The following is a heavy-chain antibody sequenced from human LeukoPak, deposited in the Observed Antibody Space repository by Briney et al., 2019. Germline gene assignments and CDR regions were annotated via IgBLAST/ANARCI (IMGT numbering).Heavy chain of an antibody. CDR1: GYTFTSYY. D-gene: IGHD2-2*01. V-gene: IGHV1-46*01. CDR3: ARDLGHCSSTSCYYYYGMDV. CDR2: INPSGGST. Sequence: ASVKVSCKASGYTFTSYYMHWVRQAPGQGLEWMGIINPSGGSTSYAQKFQGRVTMTRDTSTSTVYMELSSLRSDDTAVYYCARDLGHCSSTSCYYYYGMDVWGQGTTVTVSS. J-gene: IGHJ6*02.